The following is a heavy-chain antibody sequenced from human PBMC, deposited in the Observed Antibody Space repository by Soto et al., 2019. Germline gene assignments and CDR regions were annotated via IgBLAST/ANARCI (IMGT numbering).Heavy chain of an antibody. Sequence: QVQLVQSGAEVKKPGYSVKVSCKASGGTFSSYAISWVRQAPGQGLEWMGGIIPIFGTANYAQKFQGRVTITADESTSTAYMELSSLRSEDTAVYYCARVKHDFWSGYNYYYYGMDVWGQGTTVTVSS. J-gene: IGHJ6*02. D-gene: IGHD3-3*01. CDR2: IIPIFGTA. V-gene: IGHV1-69*01. CDR1: GGTFSSYA. CDR3: ARVKHDFWSGYNYYYYGMDV.